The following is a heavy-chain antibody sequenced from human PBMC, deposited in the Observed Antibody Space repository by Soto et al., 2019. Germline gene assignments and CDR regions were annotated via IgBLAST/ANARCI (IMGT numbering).Heavy chain of an antibody. J-gene: IGHJ4*02. CDR2: ISSDGREK. CDR3: AKVQWTVTETLQDY. D-gene: IGHD4-17*01. Sequence: QVHLVQAGGGVVQPGRSLRLSCVGSEFPFSVYGFHWVRQAPGKGLEWVADISSDGREKLYADSVKGRFTISRDNSKNTLNLQMSSLRVEDTAVYYCAKVQWTVTETLQDYWGQGTLVTVSS. CDR1: EFPFSVYG. V-gene: IGHV3-30*18.